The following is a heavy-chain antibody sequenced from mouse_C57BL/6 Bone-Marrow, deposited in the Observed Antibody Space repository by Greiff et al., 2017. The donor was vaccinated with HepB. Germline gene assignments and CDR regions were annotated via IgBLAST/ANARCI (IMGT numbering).Heavy chain of an antibody. CDR3: ARWSTTVVATRYYFDY. V-gene: IGHV1-53*01. D-gene: IGHD1-1*01. CDR1: GYTFTSYW. J-gene: IGHJ2*01. Sequence: VQLQQPGTELVKPGASVKLSCKASGYTFTSYWMHWVKQRPGQGLEWIGNINPSNGGTNYNEKFKSKATLTVDKSSSTAYMQLSSLTSEDSAVYYCARWSTTVVATRYYFDYWGQGTTLTVSS. CDR2: INPSNGGT.